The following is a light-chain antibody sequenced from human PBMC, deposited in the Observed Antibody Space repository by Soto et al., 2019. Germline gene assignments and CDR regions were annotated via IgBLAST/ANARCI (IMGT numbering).Light chain of an antibody. CDR1: QSVTNNF. Sequence: EIVLTQSPGTLSLSPGERATLSCRASQSVTNNFLAWYQQNHGQAPRLLIYTASTRATGIPDRFSGSGSGTDFSLPISRLEPEDFAVYYCQQYGNSPYTFGEGTKLEIK. CDR3: QQYGNSPYT. V-gene: IGKV3-20*01. J-gene: IGKJ2*01. CDR2: TAS.